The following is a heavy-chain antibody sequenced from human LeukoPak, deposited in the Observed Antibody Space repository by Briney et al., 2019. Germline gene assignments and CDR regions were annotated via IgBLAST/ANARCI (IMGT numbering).Heavy chain of an antibody. J-gene: IGHJ4*02. Sequence: ASETLSLTCTVSGGSISSSSYYWGWIRQPPGKGLEWIGSIYYSGSTYYNPSLKSRVTISVDTSKNQFSLKLSSVTAADTAVYYCARVAYFDSSGYYYYFDYWGQGTLVTVSS. CDR1: GGSISSSSYY. CDR2: IYYSGST. CDR3: ARVAYFDSSGYYYYFDY. D-gene: IGHD3-22*01. V-gene: IGHV4-39*01.